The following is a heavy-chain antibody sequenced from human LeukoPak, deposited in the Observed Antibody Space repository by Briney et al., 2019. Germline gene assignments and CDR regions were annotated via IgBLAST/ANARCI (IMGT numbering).Heavy chain of an antibody. CDR3: ARDFLPPHYTATIRPDWYFDL. J-gene: IGHJ2*01. CDR1: GGSINDYY. Sequence: SETLPLTCTVSGGSINDYYWSWIRQPPGEGLEWIGNIYYSGTTSYNPSLESRVIISVDTSKNQFSLKLNSVTAADTAVYYCARDFLPPHYTATIRPDWYFDLWGRGTLVTVSS. D-gene: IGHD5-12*01. CDR2: IYYSGTT. V-gene: IGHV4-59*01.